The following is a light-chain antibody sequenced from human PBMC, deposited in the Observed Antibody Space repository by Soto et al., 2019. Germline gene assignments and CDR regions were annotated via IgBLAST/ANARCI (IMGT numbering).Light chain of an antibody. CDR2: QTS. V-gene: IGKV3-11*01. J-gene: IGKJ1*01. Sequence: ELTKSPASLSSFPGDIVTLSCRASQYINTRLAWYQHRPGQAPRLLIYQTSLRAAGIPARFSASGSGTDFTLTISDVQPEDFALYYCHQRQSWPQTFGQGTKV. CDR1: QYINTR. CDR3: HQRQSWPQT.